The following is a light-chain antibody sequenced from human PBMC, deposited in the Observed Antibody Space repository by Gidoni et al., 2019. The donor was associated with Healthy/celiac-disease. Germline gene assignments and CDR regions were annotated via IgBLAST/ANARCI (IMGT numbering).Light chain of an antibody. Sequence: EIVTPYSPATLSVSPGERATLSCRASQSVSSNLAWYQQKPGQAPRLLIYGASTRATGIPARFSGSGSGTEFTLTISSLQSEDFAVYYCQQYDNWPRTFGQGTKVEIK. CDR3: QQYDNWPRT. CDR2: GAS. J-gene: IGKJ1*01. V-gene: IGKV3-15*01. CDR1: QSVSSN.